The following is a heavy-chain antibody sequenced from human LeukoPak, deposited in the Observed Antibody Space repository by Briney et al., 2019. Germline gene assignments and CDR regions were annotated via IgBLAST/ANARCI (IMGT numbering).Heavy chain of an antibody. V-gene: IGHV4-59*08. CDR3: SSLLSSGLPKY. D-gene: IGHD3-22*01. CDR1: GGSISSYY. CDR2: IHYTGTT. J-gene: IGHJ4*02. Sequence: PSETLSLTCTVSGGSISSYYWSWIRQSPGKGLEWIAYIHYTGTTNYNPSLKSRATISLDASKNQFSLKLSSVTAADTAVYYCSSLLSSGLPKYWGQGALVTVSS.